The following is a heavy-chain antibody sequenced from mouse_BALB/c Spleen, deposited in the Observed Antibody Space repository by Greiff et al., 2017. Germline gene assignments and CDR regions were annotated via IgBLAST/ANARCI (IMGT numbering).Heavy chain of an antibody. D-gene: IGHD1-1*01. CDR3: ARDYGSSYWYFEV. CDR2: INSNGGST. CDR1: GFTFSSYG. V-gene: IGHV5-6-3*01. Sequence: EVQLVESGGGLVQPGGSLKLSCAASGFTFSSYGLSWVRQTPDKRLEWVATINSNGGSTYYPDSVKGRFTISRDNAKNTLYLQMSSLKSEDTAMYYCARDYGSSYWYFEVWGAGTTVTVSS. J-gene: IGHJ1*01.